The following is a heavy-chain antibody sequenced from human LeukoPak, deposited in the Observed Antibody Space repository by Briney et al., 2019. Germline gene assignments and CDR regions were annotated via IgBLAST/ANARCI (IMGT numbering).Heavy chain of an antibody. CDR1: GGSISSYY. Sequence: PSETLSLTCTVSGGSISSYYWSWIRQPPGKGLEWIGYIYYSGSTNYNPSLKSRVTISVDTSKNQFSLKLSSVTAADTAVYYCARAAEGKQWLVHYFDYWGQGTLVTVSS. CDR3: ARAAEGKQWLVHYFDY. D-gene: IGHD6-19*01. J-gene: IGHJ4*02. V-gene: IGHV4-59*01. CDR2: IYYSGST.